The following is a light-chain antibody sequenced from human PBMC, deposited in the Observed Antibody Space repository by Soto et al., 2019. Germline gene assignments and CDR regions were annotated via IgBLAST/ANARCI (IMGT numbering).Light chain of an antibody. Sequence: QSVLTQPRSVSGSPGQSVTISCTGTSSDVGAYDFVSWYQQHPGKAPKLLIYVVSGRPSGVPDRFSGSKSGNAASLTISGLQAEDEADYYCSSFTTSHTYIFGTGTKVTV. CDR1: SSDVGAYDF. V-gene: IGLV2-11*01. J-gene: IGLJ1*01. CDR2: VVS. CDR3: SSFTTSHTYI.